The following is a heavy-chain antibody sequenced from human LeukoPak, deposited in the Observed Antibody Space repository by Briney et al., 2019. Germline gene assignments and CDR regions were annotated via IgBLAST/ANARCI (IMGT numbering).Heavy chain of an antibody. D-gene: IGHD5-12*01. V-gene: IGHV4-39*01. CDR2: IYYSGST. Sequence: SETLSHTCTVSGGSISSSSYYWGWIRQPPGKGLEWIGSIYYSGSTYYNPSLKSRVTISVDTSKNQFSLKLSSVTAADTAVYYCVRHVGNSGYAPFDYWGQGTLVTVSS. CDR3: VRHVGNSGYAPFDY. J-gene: IGHJ4*02. CDR1: GGSISSSSYY.